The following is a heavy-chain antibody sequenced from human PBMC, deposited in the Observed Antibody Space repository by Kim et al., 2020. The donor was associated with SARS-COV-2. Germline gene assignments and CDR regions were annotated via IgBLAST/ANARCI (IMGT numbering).Heavy chain of an antibody. V-gene: IGHV3-30*04. CDR3: ASRFTSAPL. CDR2: LSYDGSQK. Sequence: GGSLRLSCAASGFTFSSSAVHWVRQAPGKGLEWVAILSYDGSQKHYAESVKGRFTISRDSSKNTLYLQMNSLRSEDTAMYYCASRFTSAPLWGQGTLVTVSS. J-gene: IGHJ4*02. CDR1: GFTFSSSA.